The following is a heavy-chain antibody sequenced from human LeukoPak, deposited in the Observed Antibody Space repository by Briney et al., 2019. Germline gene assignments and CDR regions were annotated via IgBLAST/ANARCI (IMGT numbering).Heavy chain of an antibody. V-gene: IGHV1-69*04. CDR3: ARAPGNDAFDI. CDR1: GGTFSSYA. Sequence: AASVKVSCKASGGTFSSYAISWVRQAPGQGLEWMGRIIPILGVANYAQKFQGRVSITADKSTGTAYMELSSLRSEDTAVYFCARAPGNDAFDIWGQGTMVTVSS. J-gene: IGHJ3*02. D-gene: IGHD7-27*01. CDR2: IIPILGVA.